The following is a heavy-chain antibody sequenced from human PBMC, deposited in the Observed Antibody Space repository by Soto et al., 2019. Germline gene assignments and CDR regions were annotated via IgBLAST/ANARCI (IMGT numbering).Heavy chain of an antibody. J-gene: IGHJ4*02. D-gene: IGHD5-12*01. Sequence: GGSLRLSCAASGFTFSSYAMSWVRQAPGKGLEWVSAISGSGGSTYYADSVKGRFTISRANSKNTLYLQMNSLRAEDTAVYYCAKGGVLYSGYDYWGQGTLVTVSS. CDR2: ISGSGGST. CDR1: GFTFSSYA. V-gene: IGHV3-23*01. CDR3: AKGGVLYSGYDY.